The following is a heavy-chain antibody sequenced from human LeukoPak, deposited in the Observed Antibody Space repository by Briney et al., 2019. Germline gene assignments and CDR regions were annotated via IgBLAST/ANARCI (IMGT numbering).Heavy chain of an antibody. D-gene: IGHD3-22*01. CDR2: ISSNGDRTL. CDR1: GFTFSTEL. Sequence: VGSLRLSCAASGFTFSTELMYWVRQTPGRGLEWLAYISSNGDRTLYCSASMKSRFTVSRDNTKNSLYLEMNTVTIEVTAVYYCARESDGGGYRFDYWGQGSLVTVSS. CDR3: ARESDGGGYRFDY. J-gene: IGHJ4*02. V-gene: IGHV3-48*03.